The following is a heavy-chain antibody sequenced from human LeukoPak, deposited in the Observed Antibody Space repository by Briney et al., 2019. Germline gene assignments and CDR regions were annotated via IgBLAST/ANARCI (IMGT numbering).Heavy chain of an antibody. CDR2: IYYSGST. CDR1: GDSISSGDYY. D-gene: IGHD5-18*01. J-gene: IGHJ4*02. CDR3: ARGAAGYSYG. V-gene: IGHV4-30-4*01. Sequence: SQTLSLTCTVSGDSISSGDYYWSWIRQPPGKGLEWIGYIYYSGSTYYNPSLKSRVTISIDTSKNQFSLRLSSVTAADTAVYYCARGAAGYSYGWGQGTLVTVSS.